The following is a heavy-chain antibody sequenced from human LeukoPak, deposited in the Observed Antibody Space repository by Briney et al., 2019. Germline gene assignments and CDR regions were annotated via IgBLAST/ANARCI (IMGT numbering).Heavy chain of an antibody. J-gene: IGHJ4*02. D-gene: IGHD6-19*01. CDR3: ATKQWLAPPPDS. Sequence: HAGGSLTLSCAASGFTFSKYWMLWVRQAPGKGLESVSRINTDGTVTTYADSVKGRFTVSRDNADNTMFLQMNSVRDEDTAVYYCATKQWLAPPPDSWGQGTPVTVSS. V-gene: IGHV3-74*01. CDR2: INTDGTVT. CDR1: GFTFSKYW.